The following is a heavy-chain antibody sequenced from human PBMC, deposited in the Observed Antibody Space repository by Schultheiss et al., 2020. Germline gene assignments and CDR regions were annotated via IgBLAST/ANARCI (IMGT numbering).Heavy chain of an antibody. CDR2: ISSSGSTI. J-gene: IGHJ4*02. D-gene: IGHD5-18*01. Sequence: GGSLRLSCAASGFTFSSYEMNWVRQAPGKGLEWVSYISSSGSTIYYADSVKGRFTISRDNAKNSLYLQMNSLRAEDTAVYYCARGGYSYGFGAFDYWGQGTLVTVSS. CDR3: ARGGYSYGFGAFDY. CDR1: GFTFSSYE. V-gene: IGHV3-48*03.